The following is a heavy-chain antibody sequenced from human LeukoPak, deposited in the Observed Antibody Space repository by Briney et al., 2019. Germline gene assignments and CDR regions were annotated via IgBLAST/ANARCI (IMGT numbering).Heavy chain of an antibody. CDR2: IYYSGNT. D-gene: IGHD6-13*01. Sequence: SETLSLTCTVSGGSLSGHWWSWIRQTPGKGLEWIGYIYYSGNTNYNPSLNTRVTISVDTSKNQFSLNLRSVTAADTAVYYCAGLHFAAAEEFDPWGQGTLVTVSS. CDR3: AGLHFAAAEEFDP. J-gene: IGHJ5*02. V-gene: IGHV4-59*08. CDR1: GGSLSGHW.